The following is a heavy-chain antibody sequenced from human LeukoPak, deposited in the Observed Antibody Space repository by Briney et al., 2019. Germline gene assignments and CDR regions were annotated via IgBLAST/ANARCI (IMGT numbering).Heavy chain of an antibody. Sequence: GESLRLSCAASGFTFSNAWMNWVRQAPGKGLEWVGRIKSKTDGGTTDYAAPVKGRFTISRDDSKNTLYLQMNSLKTEDTAVYYCTKNDEYRSGWFFWGKETLVTVSS. V-gene: IGHV3-15*01. CDR3: TKNDEYRSGWFF. J-gene: IGHJ4*02. D-gene: IGHD6-19*01. CDR2: IKSKTDGGTT. CDR1: GFTFSNAW.